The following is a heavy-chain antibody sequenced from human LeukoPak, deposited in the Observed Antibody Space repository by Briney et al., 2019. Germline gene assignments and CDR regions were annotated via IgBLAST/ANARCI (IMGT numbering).Heavy chain of an antibody. V-gene: IGHV3-23*01. CDR1: GFTFSSYA. CDR2: ISNNGGYT. J-gene: IGHJ4*02. Sequence: GGSLRLSCAASGFTFSSYAMSWVRQAPGKGLEWVSAISNNGGYTYYADSVQGRFTVSRDNSKSTLCLQMNSLRAEDTAVYYCAKQLGYCSDGSCYFPYWGQGTLVTVSS. CDR3: AKQLGYCSDGSCYFPY. D-gene: IGHD2-15*01.